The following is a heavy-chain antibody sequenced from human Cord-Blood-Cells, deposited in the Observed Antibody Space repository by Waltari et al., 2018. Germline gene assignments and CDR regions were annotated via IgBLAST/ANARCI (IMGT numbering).Heavy chain of an antibody. Sequence: QVQLQQWGAGLLKPSETLSLTCAVYGGSFSGYYLSWIRQPPGKGLEWIGEINHSGSTNYNPSLKSRVTISVDTSKNQFSLKLSSVTAADTAVYYCAVSGDYKAFDIWGQGTMVTVSS. CDR2: INHSGST. J-gene: IGHJ3*02. D-gene: IGHD3-10*01. CDR1: GGSFSGYY. V-gene: IGHV4-34*01. CDR3: AVSGDYKAFDI.